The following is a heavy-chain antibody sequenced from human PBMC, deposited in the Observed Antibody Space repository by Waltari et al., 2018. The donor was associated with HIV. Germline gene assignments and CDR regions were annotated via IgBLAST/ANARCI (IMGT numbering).Heavy chain of an antibody. CDR3: TRGNIWGSYRYFDY. J-gene: IGHJ4*02. D-gene: IGHD3-16*02. CDR2: ITGHNANT. Sequence: QVRLFQSDHAVRKPGASVTISCRTSGYPFKNYHVTWVRQSLGQRLDWMGGITGHNANTNYTRESQGRLTLTTDAAAATAYLELRDLRLDDSAIYFCTRGNIWGSYRYFDYWGPGTLVTVS. CDR1: GYPFKNYH. V-gene: IGHV1-18*01.